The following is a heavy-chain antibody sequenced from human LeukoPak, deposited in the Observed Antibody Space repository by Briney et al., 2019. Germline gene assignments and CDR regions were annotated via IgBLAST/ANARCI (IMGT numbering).Heavy chain of an antibody. CDR2: MNPNSGNT. Sequence: ASVKVSCKASGYTFTSYDINWVRQAIGQGLEWMGWMNPNSGNTGYAQKFQGRVTMTRNTSISTAYMELSSLRSEDTAVYYCARSGEGYCSGGSCGTWGQGTLVTVSS. D-gene: IGHD2-15*01. V-gene: IGHV1-8*01. CDR3: ARSGEGYCSGGSCGT. CDR1: GYTFTSYD. J-gene: IGHJ5*02.